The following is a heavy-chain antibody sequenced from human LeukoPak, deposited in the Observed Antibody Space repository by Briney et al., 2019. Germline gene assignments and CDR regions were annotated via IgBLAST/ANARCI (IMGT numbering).Heavy chain of an antibody. J-gene: IGHJ5*02. D-gene: IGHD3-22*01. V-gene: IGHV4-30-4*01. CDR1: GVSITSGDYG. Sequence: PSHTLSLTCTVSGVSITSGDYGWGWLRQRRGKGLEWIVYMDESGSTYYNPSLKSRATISVDTSKNQFSLKLSSVPAADTAVYYCARPYYYDSRVDPWGQGTLVTVSS. CDR2: MDESGST. CDR3: ARPYYYDSRVDP.